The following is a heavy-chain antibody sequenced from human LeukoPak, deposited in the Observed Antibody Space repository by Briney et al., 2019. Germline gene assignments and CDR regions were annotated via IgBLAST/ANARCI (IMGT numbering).Heavy chain of an antibody. J-gene: IGHJ4*02. Sequence: PSKTLSLTCTVSGYSISSGYYWGWIRQPPGKGLEWIGSIYHSGSTYYNPSLKSRVTISVDTSKNQFSLKLSSVTAADTAVYYCARRNYDFWSGYYPFDYWGQGTLVTVSS. CDR3: ARRNYDFWSGYYPFDY. D-gene: IGHD3-3*01. CDR2: IYHSGST. CDR1: GYSISSGYY. V-gene: IGHV4-38-2*02.